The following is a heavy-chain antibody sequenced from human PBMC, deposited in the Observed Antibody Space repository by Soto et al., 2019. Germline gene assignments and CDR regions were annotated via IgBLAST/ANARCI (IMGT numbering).Heavy chain of an antibody. CDR2: ISSNGGST. CDR3: VTPYDSSGYYYVGDAFDI. V-gene: IGHV3-64D*08. D-gene: IGHD3-22*01. Sequence: PGGSLRLSCSASGFTFSSYAMQWVRQAPGKGLEYVSAISSNGGSTYYADSVKGRFTISRDNAKNTLYLQMSSLRAEDTAVYYCVTPYDSSGYYYVGDAFDIWGQGTMVTVSS. J-gene: IGHJ3*02. CDR1: GFTFSSYA.